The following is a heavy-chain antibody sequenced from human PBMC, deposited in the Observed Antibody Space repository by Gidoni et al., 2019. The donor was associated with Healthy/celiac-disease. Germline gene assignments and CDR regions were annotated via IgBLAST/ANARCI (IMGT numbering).Heavy chain of an antibody. J-gene: IGHJ6*02. CDR2: ISGSGGST. D-gene: IGHD2-2*01. CDR1: AFTFSRYP. V-gene: IGHV3-23*01. CDR3: AKISSVVPAAIGVDYYYGMDV. Sequence: EVQLLESGGGLVQPGGSLSLSCEASAFTFSRYPMSWVRQAPGKGLEWVSAISGSGGSTYYADSVKGRFTISRDNSKNTLYLQMNSLRAEDTAVYYCAKISSVVPAAIGVDYYYGMDVWGQGTTVTVSS.